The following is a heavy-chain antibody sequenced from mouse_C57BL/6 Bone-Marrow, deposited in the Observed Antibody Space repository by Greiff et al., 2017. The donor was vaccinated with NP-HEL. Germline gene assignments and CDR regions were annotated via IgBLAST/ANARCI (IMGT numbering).Heavy chain of an antibody. Sequence: VQLQQSGTVLARPGASVKVSCKTSGYTFTSYWMHWVKQRPGQGLEWIGAIYPGNSDTSYNQKFKGKAKLTAVTSASTAYMELSSLTNEDSAVYYCTRLGLYYGSSYGDWYFDVWGTGTTVTVSS. CDR2: IYPGNSDT. J-gene: IGHJ1*03. CDR1: GYTFTSYW. D-gene: IGHD1-1*01. V-gene: IGHV1-5*01. CDR3: TRLGLYYGSSYGDWYFDV.